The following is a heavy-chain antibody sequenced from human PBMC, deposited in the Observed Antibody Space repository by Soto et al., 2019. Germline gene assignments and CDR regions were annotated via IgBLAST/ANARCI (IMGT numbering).Heavy chain of an antibody. Sequence: GSGPTLVNPTQTLTLTCIFSGFSLRTSGVGVGWIRQPPGKALEWLGFIYWNDDKRYSPSLKSRLTITKDTSKNQVVLTMTYMDPVDTATYYCAKSGSSGWYGWFDPWGQGTLVTVSS. CDR1: GFSLRTSGVG. CDR3: AKSGSSGWYGWFDP. CDR2: IYWNDDK. D-gene: IGHD6-19*01. J-gene: IGHJ5*02. V-gene: IGHV2-5*01.